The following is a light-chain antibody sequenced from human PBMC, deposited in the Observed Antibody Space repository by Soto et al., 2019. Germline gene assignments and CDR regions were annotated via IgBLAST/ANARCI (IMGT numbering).Light chain of an antibody. CDR1: SSNIGAGYD. V-gene: IGLV1-40*01. Sequence: QSVLTQPPSVSGAPGQRVTISCTGSSSNIGAGYDVHWYQQLPGTAPKLLIYGNSNRPSGVPDRFSGSKSGTSASLAITGLRAVDVSDYYCQSYDGSLSGGVFGGGTKLTVL. J-gene: IGLJ3*02. CDR3: QSYDGSLSGGV. CDR2: GNS.